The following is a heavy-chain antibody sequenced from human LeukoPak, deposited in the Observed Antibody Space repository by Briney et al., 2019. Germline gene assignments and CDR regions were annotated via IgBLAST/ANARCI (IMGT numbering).Heavy chain of an antibody. D-gene: IGHD6-13*01. CDR1: GFTFSSYA. CDR3: ARVVGIAAVYFDY. Sequence: PGGSLRLSCAASGFTFSSYAMHWVRQAPGKGLEWVAVISYDGSNKYYADSVKGRFTISRDNSKNTLYLQMNSLRAEDTAVYYCARVVGIAAVYFDYWGQGTLVTVSS. J-gene: IGHJ4*02. V-gene: IGHV3-30-3*01. CDR2: ISYDGSNK.